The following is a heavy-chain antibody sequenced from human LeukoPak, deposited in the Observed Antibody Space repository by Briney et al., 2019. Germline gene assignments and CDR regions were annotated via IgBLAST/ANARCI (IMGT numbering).Heavy chain of an antibody. V-gene: IGHV4-59*01. Sequence: SETLSLTCTVSGGSISSYYWSWIRQPPGKGLEWIGYIYYSGSTNYNPSLKSRVTISVDTSKNQFSLKLSSVTAADTAVYYCARDRFGSSSWYTWVQGTLVTVSS. CDR1: GGSISSYY. D-gene: IGHD6-13*01. CDR3: ARDRFGSSSWYT. J-gene: IGHJ4*02. CDR2: IYYSGST.